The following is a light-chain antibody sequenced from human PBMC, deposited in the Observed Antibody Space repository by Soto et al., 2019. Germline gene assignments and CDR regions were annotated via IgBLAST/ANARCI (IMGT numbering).Light chain of an antibody. CDR1: HDIKKY. Sequence: DIQMTQSPSSLSASVGDRVTISCQASHDIKKYLNWYQQKAHKVPKLLIHDASTLASGVPSRFTGGGSGTDFTLTINNLQPEDVATYYCQHFDDLPLTFGGGTKVDI. V-gene: IGKV1-33*01. J-gene: IGKJ4*01. CDR2: DAS. CDR3: QHFDDLPLT.